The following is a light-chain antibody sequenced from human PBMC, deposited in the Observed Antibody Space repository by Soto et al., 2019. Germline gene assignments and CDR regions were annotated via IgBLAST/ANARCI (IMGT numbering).Light chain of an antibody. CDR1: QSVSSSY. V-gene: IGKV3-20*01. Sequence: EIVLTQSPGTLSLSPGNRATLSCRASQSVSSSYLAWYQQKPGQAPRLLIYGASSRATGIPDRFSGSGSGTDFTLTISRLEPEDFAAYYCQHYGSSPLTFGGGTKVDIK. CDR2: GAS. J-gene: IGKJ4*01. CDR3: QHYGSSPLT.